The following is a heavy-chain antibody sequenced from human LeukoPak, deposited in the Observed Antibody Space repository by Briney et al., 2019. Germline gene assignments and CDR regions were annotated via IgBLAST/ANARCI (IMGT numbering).Heavy chain of an antibody. CDR3: ARSNSGSYGWFDP. CDR1: GDSMSGY. J-gene: IGHJ5*02. D-gene: IGHD1-26*01. CDR2: ISTSGGT. Sequence: SETLSLTCTVSGDSMSGYWAWVRRPAGKGLEWIGRISTSGGTNYNPSLKSRITMSVDTSENQFFLKLRSMTAADTAVYYCARSNSGSYGWFDPWGQGTLVTVSS. V-gene: IGHV4-4*07.